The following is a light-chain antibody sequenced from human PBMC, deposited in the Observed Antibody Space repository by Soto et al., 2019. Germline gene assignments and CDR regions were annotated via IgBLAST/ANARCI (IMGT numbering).Light chain of an antibody. CDR1: QDITSY. V-gene: IGKV1-33*01. CDR2: DAS. J-gene: IGKJ3*01. Sequence: DIQMTQSPSSLSASVGDRVTITCQASQDITSYLNWYQHKPGKAPKLLIYDASILEAGVPPRFSGSGSGTDFTLTISRLQPEDVATYYCQHCYYLPIFGPGTTVDFK. CDR3: QHCYYLPI.